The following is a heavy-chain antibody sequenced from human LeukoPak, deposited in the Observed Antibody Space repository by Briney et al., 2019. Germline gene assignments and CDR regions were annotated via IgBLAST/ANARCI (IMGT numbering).Heavy chain of an antibody. CDR1: GFTFKSYA. CDR3: AKDKAAAPTPYYFDY. V-gene: IGHV3-23*01. D-gene: IGHD6-13*01. CDR2: ISDSGTTT. J-gene: IGHJ4*02. Sequence: GGSLRLSCAASGFTFKSYAMSWGRQAPGKGLEWVSGISDSGTTTHYADSVKGRFTISRDNSKNTLYLQMNSLRAEDTAVYYCAKDKAAAPTPYYFDYWGQGSLVTVSS.